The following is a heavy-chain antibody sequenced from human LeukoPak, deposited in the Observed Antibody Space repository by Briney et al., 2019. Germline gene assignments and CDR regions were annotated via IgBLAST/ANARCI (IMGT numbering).Heavy chain of an antibody. CDR3: AKPPSGYYSPDDGMDV. V-gene: IGHV3-30*02. J-gene: IGHJ6*02. D-gene: IGHD3-22*01. CDR2: IRYDGSNK. Sequence: GGSLRLSCAASGFTFSSYGMHWVRQAPGKGLEWVAFIRYDGSNKYYADSVKGRFTISRDNSKNTLYLQMNSLRAEDTAVYYCAKPPSGYYSPDDGMDVWGQGTTVTVSS. CDR1: GFTFSSYG.